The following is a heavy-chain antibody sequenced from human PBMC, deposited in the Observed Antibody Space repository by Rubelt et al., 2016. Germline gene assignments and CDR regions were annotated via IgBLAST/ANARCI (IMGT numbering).Heavy chain of an antibody. J-gene: IGHJ6*03. Sequence: QLQLQESGPGLVKPSETLSLTCTVSGGYINSHYWSWIRQPPGKGLEWIGYVYYTGRSNYNPSFKSRVTISVDTSKNQFSLRLRSVTAADTAVYYGARRRFGELLNYYYYYMDVWGKGTTVTVSS. CDR1: GGYINSHY. D-gene: IGHD3-10*01. V-gene: IGHV4-59*11. CDR3: ARRRFGELLNYYYYYMDV. CDR2: VYYTGRS.